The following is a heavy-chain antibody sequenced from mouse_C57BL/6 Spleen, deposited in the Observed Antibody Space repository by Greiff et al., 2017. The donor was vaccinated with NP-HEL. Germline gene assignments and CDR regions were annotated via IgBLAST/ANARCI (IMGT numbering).Heavy chain of an antibody. CDR1: GYTFTSYW. CDR2: IDPSDSYT. D-gene: IGHD2-4*01. V-gene: IGHV1-69*01. CDR3: ASYDYDY. Sequence: QVQLKQSGAELAKPGASVKLSCKASGYTFTSYWMHWVKQRPGQGLEWIGEIDPSDSYTNYNQKFKGKSTLTVDKSSSTAYMQLSSLTSEDSAVYYCASYDYDYWGQGTTLTVSS. J-gene: IGHJ2*01.